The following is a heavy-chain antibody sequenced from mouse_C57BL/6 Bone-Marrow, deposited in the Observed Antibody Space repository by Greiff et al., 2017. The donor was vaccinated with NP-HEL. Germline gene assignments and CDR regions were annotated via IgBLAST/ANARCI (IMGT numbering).Heavy chain of an antibody. J-gene: IGHJ1*03. CDR3: ARMGLSYYSNWGYFDV. D-gene: IGHD2-5*01. CDR2: IYPRSGNT. V-gene: IGHV1-81*01. Sequence: VQLQQSGAELARPGASVKLSCKASGYTFTSYGISWVKQRTGQGLEWIGEIYPRSGNTYYNEKFKGKATLTADKSSSKAYMELRSLTSEDSAVYFCARMGLSYYSNWGYFDVWGTGTTVTVSS. CDR1: GYTFTSYG.